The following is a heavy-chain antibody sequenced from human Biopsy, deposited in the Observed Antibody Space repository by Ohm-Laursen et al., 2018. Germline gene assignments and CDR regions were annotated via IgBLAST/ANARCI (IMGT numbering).Heavy chain of an antibody. V-gene: IGHV4-4*07. Sequence: SETLSLTCTVSGASITSYYWSWIRQPAGKGLEWIGHTYKGGNTNHNPSLKGRVTLSMDTSKRQFSLKLSFVTAADTAVYYCARWTPEYDSSRYYLDAFDIWGQGTKVTVSS. J-gene: IGHJ3*02. CDR3: ARWTPEYDSSRYYLDAFDI. CDR1: GASITSYY. CDR2: TYKGGNT. D-gene: IGHD3-22*01.